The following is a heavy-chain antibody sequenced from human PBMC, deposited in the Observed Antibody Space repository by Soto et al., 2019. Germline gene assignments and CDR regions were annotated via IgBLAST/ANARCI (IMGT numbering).Heavy chain of an antibody. CDR1: GFSFSNYG. CDR3: ARDRNIVVVPAAIADY. Sequence: QVQLVESGGGVVQPGRSLRLSCAASGFSFSNYGMHWVRQAPGKGLEWVAAIWYDGVKKRHADSVKGRFTISRDNSKNTLYLQMNSLRAEDTAVYYCARDRNIVVVPAAIADYWGQGTLVTVSS. CDR2: IWYDGVKK. J-gene: IGHJ4*02. D-gene: IGHD2-2*01. V-gene: IGHV3-33*01.